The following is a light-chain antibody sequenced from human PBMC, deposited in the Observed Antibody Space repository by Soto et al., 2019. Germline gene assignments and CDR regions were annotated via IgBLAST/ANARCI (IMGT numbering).Light chain of an antibody. CDR3: QQYGGSPRT. Sequence: EIVLTQSPGTLSLSPGERATLSCRASQSISSNYVAWYQQTPGQAPRLLIYAASSRAAGIPDRFSGSGSGTDFTLTISRLEPEDFGVYYCQQYGGSPRTFGQGTKVEIK. CDR2: AAS. CDR1: QSISSNY. V-gene: IGKV3-20*01. J-gene: IGKJ1*01.